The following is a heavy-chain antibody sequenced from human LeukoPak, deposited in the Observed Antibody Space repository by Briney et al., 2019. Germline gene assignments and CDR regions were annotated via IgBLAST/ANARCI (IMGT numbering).Heavy chain of an antibody. D-gene: IGHD6-19*01. CDR2: IYYSGST. V-gene: IGHV4-59*01. CDR1: GGSISSYY. CDR3: ARDLGYSSGWYVD. Sequence: PSETLSLTCTVSGGSISSYYWTWIRQPPGKGLEWIGYIYYSGSTNYNPSLKSRVTISLDTSKSQFSLKLSSVTAADTAVYYCARDLGYSSGWYVDWGQGTLVTVSS. J-gene: IGHJ4*02.